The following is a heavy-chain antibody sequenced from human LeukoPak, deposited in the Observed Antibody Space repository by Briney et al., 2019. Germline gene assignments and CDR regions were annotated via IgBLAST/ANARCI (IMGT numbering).Heavy chain of an antibody. V-gene: IGHV4-30-4*08. CDR1: GGSISSGDYY. CDR2: IYYSGST. Sequence: SETLSLTCTVSGGSISSGDYYWSWICQPPGKGLEWIGYIYYSGSTYYNPSLKSRVTISVDTSKNQFSLKLSSVTAADTAVYYCARVTDFWSGYSPNDAFDIWGQGTMVTVSS. D-gene: IGHD3-3*01. J-gene: IGHJ3*02. CDR3: ARVTDFWSGYSPNDAFDI.